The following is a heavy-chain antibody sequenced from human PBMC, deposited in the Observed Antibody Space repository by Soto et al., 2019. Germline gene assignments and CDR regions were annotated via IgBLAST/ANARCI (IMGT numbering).Heavy chain of an antibody. CDR2: ICHSGST. CDR3: ASSGGGEDY. D-gene: IGHD3-16*01. CDR1: GGSISSSHW. J-gene: IGHJ4*02. Sequence: QVQLQESGPGLVKPSGTLSLSCAVSGGSISSSHWWTWVRQPPGKGLEWIGEICHSGSTNYNPSLKSRVTISVDPSRNQFSLNLSSVTAADTAVYYCASSGGGEDYWGQGILVTVSS. V-gene: IGHV4-4*02.